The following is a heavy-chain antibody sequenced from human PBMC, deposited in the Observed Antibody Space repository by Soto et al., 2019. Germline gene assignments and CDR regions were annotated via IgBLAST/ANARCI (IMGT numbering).Heavy chain of an antibody. CDR3: AKDWGNYGSGSPKLIDYGMDV. CDR2: ISYDGSNK. D-gene: IGHD3-10*01. Sequence: PGGSLRLSCAASGFTFSSYGMHWVRQAPGKGLEWVAVISYDGSNKYYADSVKGRFTISRDNSKNTLYLQMNSLRAEDTAVYYCAKDWGNYGSGSPKLIDYGMDVWGQGTTVTVSS. J-gene: IGHJ6*02. V-gene: IGHV3-30*18. CDR1: GFTFSSYG.